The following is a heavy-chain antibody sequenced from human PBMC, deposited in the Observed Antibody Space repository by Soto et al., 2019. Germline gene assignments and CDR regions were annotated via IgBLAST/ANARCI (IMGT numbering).Heavy chain of an antibody. Sequence: QLQLQESGPGLVKPSETLSLSCTVSGGSITSSFYWGWIRQPPGKGLEWIGSIYGTGNTYSNPSLKGRVTISADTSTNQFSLNLISVTAADPAVYYCRSSSRYSTDVWGQGATVTVSS. CDR3: RSSSRYSTDV. CDR1: GGSITSSFY. D-gene: IGHD6-13*01. J-gene: IGHJ6*02. V-gene: IGHV4-39*01. CDR2: IYGTGNT.